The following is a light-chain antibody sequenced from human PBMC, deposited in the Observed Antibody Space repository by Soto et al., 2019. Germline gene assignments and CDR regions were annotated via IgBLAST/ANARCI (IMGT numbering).Light chain of an antibody. J-gene: IGKJ5*01. V-gene: IGKV1-33*01. CDR2: DAS. Sequence: DIQMTQSKSSLSAAVGDRFTITCQASQNINNYLNWYQQKPGRAPKLLIYDASNLEAGVPSRFRGSGSGTDFTFTISRLQPEDIATYYCQQYENLPTFGQGTRLEI. CDR3: QQYENLPT. CDR1: QNINNY.